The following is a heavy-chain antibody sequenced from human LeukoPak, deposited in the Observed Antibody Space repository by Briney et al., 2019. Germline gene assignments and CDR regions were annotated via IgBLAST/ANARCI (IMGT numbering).Heavy chain of an antibody. Sequence: GGSLRLSCAASGFNFSTYWMTGVRQVVGKGLEGVANIKEDGSERYYVDTVKGRFSISRHNPQTSLYLQMNNLSVADTAVYYCVTDQTGRHPYFFDYWGQGTLVTVSS. CDR2: IKEDGSER. CDR3: VTDQTGRHPYFFDY. J-gene: IGHJ4*02. CDR1: GFNFSTYW. V-gene: IGHV3-7*01. D-gene: IGHD3-10*01.